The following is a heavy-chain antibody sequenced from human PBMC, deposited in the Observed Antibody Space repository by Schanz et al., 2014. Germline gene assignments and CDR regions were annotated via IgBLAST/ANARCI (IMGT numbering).Heavy chain of an antibody. CDR3: AKDLHSNSGNYYSYYFDS. V-gene: IGHV3-30*18. J-gene: IGHJ4*02. D-gene: IGHD3-10*01. CDR2: ISSDGSKK. Sequence: QVQVVDSGGGVVQPERSLRLSCAASGFNFANHAIHWVRQGQGNGLQWVAVISSDGSKKLYADSVKARFTISRDNSKNSVSLQMDSLRPEDTAVYFCAKDLHSNSGNYYSYYFDSWGPGALVTVSS. CDR1: GFNFANHA.